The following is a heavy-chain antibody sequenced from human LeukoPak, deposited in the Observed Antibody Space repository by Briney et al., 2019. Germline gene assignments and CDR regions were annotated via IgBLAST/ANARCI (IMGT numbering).Heavy chain of an antibody. CDR3: ARADIVVVPAADLKYYFDY. J-gene: IGHJ4*02. CDR1: GFTFSNYY. D-gene: IGHD2-2*01. V-gene: IGHV3-11*01. CDR2: ISSSGSTI. Sequence: AGSLRLSCAASGFTFSNYYMSWIRQAPGKGLEWVSYISSSGSTIYYADSVKGRFTISRDNAKNSLYLQMNSLRAEDTAVYYCARADIVVVPAADLKYYFDYWGQGTLVTVSS.